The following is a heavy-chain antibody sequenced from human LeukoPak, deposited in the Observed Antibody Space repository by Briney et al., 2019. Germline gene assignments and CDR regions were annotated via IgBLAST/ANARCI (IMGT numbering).Heavy chain of an antibody. CDR3: ARGGSSRWHWFDP. J-gene: IGHJ5*02. Sequence: SETLSLTCTVSGGSISSYFWSWIRQPPGKGLEWIGYIYDSGSTNYNPSLKSRVTISVDTPKNQFSLKLSSVTAADTAVYYCARGGSSRWHWFDPWGQGTLVTVSS. CDR2: IYDSGST. CDR1: GGSISSYF. V-gene: IGHV4-59*01. D-gene: IGHD6-13*01.